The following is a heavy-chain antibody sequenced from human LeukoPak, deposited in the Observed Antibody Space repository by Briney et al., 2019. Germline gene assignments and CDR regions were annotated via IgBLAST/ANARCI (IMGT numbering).Heavy chain of an antibody. CDR2: ISGSGGNT. CDR3: AKDRTWGLDY. J-gene: IGHJ4*02. Sequence: GGSLRLSCAASGFAFNTYGMSWVRQVPGKGLEWVSAISGSGGNTYYADSVKGRFTISRDNSKNTLYLQMNSLRAEDTALYYCAKDRTWGLDYWGQGTLVTVSS. V-gene: IGHV3-23*01. D-gene: IGHD7-27*01. CDR1: GFAFNTYG.